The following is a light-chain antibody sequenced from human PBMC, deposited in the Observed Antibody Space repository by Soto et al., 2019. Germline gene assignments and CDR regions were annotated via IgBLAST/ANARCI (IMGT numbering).Light chain of an antibody. CDR2: GAS. J-gene: IGKJ1*01. CDR1: QSVSIND. V-gene: IGKV3-20*01. CDR3: QQYGGATGT. Sequence: EIVLTQSPGTLSLSPGERATLSCRASQSVSINDLAWYQQKPGQAPRLLIYGASIRATGIPDRFSGSGSGTDFTLTIRRLEPEDFAVYYCQQYGGATGTFGQGTRVEIK.